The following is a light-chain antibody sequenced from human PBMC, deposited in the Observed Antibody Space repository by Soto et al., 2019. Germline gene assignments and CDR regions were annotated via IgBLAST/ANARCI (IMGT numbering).Light chain of an antibody. CDR1: QSITSY. CDR3: QQSDSTPIT. CDR2: GAS. J-gene: IGKJ5*01. Sequence: DIQMTQSPSSLSASVGDRVTITCRAGQSITSYLNWYQQKPGKAPKLLIYGASTLQSGVPSRFSGSGSGTDFTLTISSLQPEDFATYYFQQSDSTPITFSQGTRLETK. V-gene: IGKV1-39*01.